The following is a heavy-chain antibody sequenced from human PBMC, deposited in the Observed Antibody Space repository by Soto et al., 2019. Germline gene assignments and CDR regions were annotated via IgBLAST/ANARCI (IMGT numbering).Heavy chain of an antibody. V-gene: IGHV1-69*13. Sequence: AASVKVSCKASGGTFSSYAISWVRQAPGQGLEWMGGIIPIFGTANYAQKFQGRVTITADESTSTAYMELSSLRSEDTAVYYCARVGDFWSGPPGLSWFDPWGQGTLVTVSS. J-gene: IGHJ5*02. CDR3: ARVGDFWSGPPGLSWFDP. CDR1: GGTFSSYA. CDR2: IIPIFGTA. D-gene: IGHD3-3*01.